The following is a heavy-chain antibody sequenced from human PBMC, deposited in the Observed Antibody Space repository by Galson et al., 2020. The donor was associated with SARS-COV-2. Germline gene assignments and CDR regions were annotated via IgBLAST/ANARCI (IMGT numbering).Heavy chain of an antibody. V-gene: IGHV1-24*01. D-gene: IGHD3-22*01. J-gene: IGHJ5*02. Sequence: ASVKVSCKVSGYTLTELSMHWVRQAPGKGLEWMGGFDPEDGETIYAQKFQGRVTMTEDTSTDTAYMELSSLRSEDTAVYYCATGPAESSGYSNWFDPWCQGTLVTVSS. CDR2: FDPEDGET. CDR1: GYTLTELS. CDR3: ATGPAESSGYSNWFDP.